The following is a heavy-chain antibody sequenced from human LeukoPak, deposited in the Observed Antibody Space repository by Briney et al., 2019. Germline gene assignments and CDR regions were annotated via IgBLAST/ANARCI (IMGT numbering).Heavy chain of an antibody. D-gene: IGHD2/OR15-2a*01. CDR2: IGPDGSEK. CDR1: GFPFNTQW. CDR3: ARDPSFGALDY. Sequence: PGGSLRLSCAASGFPFNTQWMTWVRQAPGKGLEWVANIGPDGSEKSQVDSVRGRFAISRDNDKNSVYLQMNSLRPEDTAIYYCARDPSFGALDYWGQGTLVTVSS. J-gene: IGHJ4*02. V-gene: IGHV3-7*01.